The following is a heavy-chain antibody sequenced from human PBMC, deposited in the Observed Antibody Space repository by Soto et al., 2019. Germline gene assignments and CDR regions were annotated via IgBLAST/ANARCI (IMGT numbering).Heavy chain of an antibody. J-gene: IGHJ6*03. CDR1: GGSISSHY. D-gene: IGHD3-3*01. CDR3: ARAYYDFWSGSYYYYMDV. CDR2: ISYSGST. Sequence: SETLSLTCTVSGGSISSHYWSWIRQPPGKGLEWIGYISYSGSTNYNPSLKSRVTISIDTSKNQFSVKLSSVTTADTAVYYCARAYYDFWSGSYYYYMDVWGKGITVTVSS. V-gene: IGHV4-59*11.